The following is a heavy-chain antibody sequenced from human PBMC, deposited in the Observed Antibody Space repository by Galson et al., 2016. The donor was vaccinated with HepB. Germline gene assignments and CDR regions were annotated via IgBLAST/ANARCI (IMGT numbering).Heavy chain of an antibody. CDR1: GFSFNTYT. D-gene: IGHD3-16*02. V-gene: IGHV3-21*01. CDR2: ISSRSKHM. CDR3: ARNLNVITSGGVIVTDAFDI. J-gene: IGHJ3*02. Sequence: SLRLSCAASGFSFNTYTMNWVRQAPGKGLEWVSSISSRSKHMYYADSLKGRFTISRDNTKNSLFLLMNSLRAEDTAVYYCARNLNVITSGGVIVTDAFDIWGQGTIVTVSS.